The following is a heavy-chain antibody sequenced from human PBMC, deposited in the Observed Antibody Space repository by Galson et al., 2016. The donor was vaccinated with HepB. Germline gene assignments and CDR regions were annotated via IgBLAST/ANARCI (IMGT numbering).Heavy chain of an antibody. J-gene: IGHJ4*02. D-gene: IGHD3-10*01. CDR3: ARVNPLASSGEAIEVYFDF. CDR2: VSVYSAKT. Sequence: SVKVSCKASGYTFTGYDIGWVRQAPGQGLEWMGWVSVYSAKTNYEKKFQDRVTMTTDTFTTTGYMELRSLRSDYTAVYYCARVNPLASSGEAIEVYFDFWGQGTLVTVSS. CDR1: GYTFTGYD. V-gene: IGHV1-18*04.